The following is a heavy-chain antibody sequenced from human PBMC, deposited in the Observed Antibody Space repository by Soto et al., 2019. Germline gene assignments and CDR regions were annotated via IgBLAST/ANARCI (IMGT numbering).Heavy chain of an antibody. J-gene: IGHJ6*02. Sequence: QVQLVQSGAEVKKPGSSVKGSCKASGGTFSSYAISWVRQAPGQGLEWMGGIIPIFGTANYAQKFQGRVTITADESTSTAYMELSSLRSEDTAVYYCARVGDKQVSDYYYYGMDVWGQGTTVTVSS. CDR1: GGTFSSYA. D-gene: IGHD3-3*01. CDR3: ARVGDKQVSDYYYYGMDV. V-gene: IGHV1-69*12. CDR2: IIPIFGTA.